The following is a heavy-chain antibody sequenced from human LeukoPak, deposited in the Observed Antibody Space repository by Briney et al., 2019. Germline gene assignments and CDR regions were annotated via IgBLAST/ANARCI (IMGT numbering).Heavy chain of an antibody. J-gene: IGHJ2*01. CDR3: AKARIEAAGTKWSFNL. V-gene: IGHV3-11*01. D-gene: IGHD6-13*01. CDR2: ISYTTSTI. Sequence: GGSLRLSCASSGFIFNDYYMSWVRQAPGQGLEWVSYISYTTSTIYYADSVKGRFTISRDNAKKSLFLQMNSLRADDTAVYYWAKARIEAAGTKWSFNLWAVAPWSLSPQ. CDR1: GFIFNDYY.